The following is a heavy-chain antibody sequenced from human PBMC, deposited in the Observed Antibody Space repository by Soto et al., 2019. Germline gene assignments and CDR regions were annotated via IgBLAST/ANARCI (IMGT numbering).Heavy chain of an antibody. Sequence: GGSLRLSCAASGFTFSSYGMHWVRQAPGKGLEWVAVISYDGGNKYYADSVKGRFTISRDNSKNTLYLQMNSLRAEDTAVYYCAKDPGYCSGGSCFDYWGQGTLVTVSS. D-gene: IGHD2-15*01. V-gene: IGHV3-30*18. J-gene: IGHJ4*02. CDR2: ISYDGGNK. CDR3: AKDPGYCSGGSCFDY. CDR1: GFTFSSYG.